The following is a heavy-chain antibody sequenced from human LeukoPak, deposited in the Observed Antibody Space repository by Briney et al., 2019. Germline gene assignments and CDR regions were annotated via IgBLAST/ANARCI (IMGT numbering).Heavy chain of an antibody. J-gene: IGHJ6*02. CDR2: IKSKTDGGAT. Sequence: GGSLRLSCAASGFTFSNAWMSWVRQAPGKGLEWVGRIKSKTDGGATEYAAPAKGRLTISRDDSKNMLFLQMNSLQTEDTAVYYCTTASRGSLCYYYYGMDVWGQGTTVTVSS. CDR3: TTASRGSLCYYYYGMDV. D-gene: IGHD3-10*02. V-gene: IGHV3-15*01. CDR1: GFTFSNAW.